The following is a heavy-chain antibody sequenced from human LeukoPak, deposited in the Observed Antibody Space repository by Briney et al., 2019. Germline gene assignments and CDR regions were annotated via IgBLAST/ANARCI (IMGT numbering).Heavy chain of an antibody. D-gene: IGHD6-19*01. CDR1: GFTFDDYA. V-gene: IGHV3-9*01. CDR2: ISWNSGSI. J-gene: IGHJ4*02. CDR3: ARGAVSSGWYGGLDY. Sequence: GGSLRLSCAASGFTFDDYAMHWVRQAPGKGLEWVSGISWNSGSIGYADSVKGRFTISRDNAKNSLYLQMNSLRAEDTAVYYCARGAVSSGWYGGLDYWGQGTLVTVSS.